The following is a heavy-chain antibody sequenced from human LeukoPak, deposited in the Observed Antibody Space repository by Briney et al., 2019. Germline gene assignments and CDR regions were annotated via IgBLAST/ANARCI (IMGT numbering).Heavy chain of an antibody. V-gene: IGHV4-61*02. D-gene: IGHD4-17*01. CDR1: GGSISSGSYY. CDR3: GRDLLGDYQFDG. CDR2: IYTSGST. Sequence: SETLSLTRTVSGGSISSGSYYWRWIRQPGGTGLEWIGRIYTSGSTNYNPSLKTRVTISVDTPKNQFSLNLTSVTAADTAVYYCGRDLLGDYQFDGGGQGTPVTVAS. J-gene: IGHJ4*02.